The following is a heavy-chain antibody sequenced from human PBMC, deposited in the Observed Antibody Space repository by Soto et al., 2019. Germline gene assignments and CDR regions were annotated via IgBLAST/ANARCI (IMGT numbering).Heavy chain of an antibody. CDR1: GFTFSSYS. J-gene: IGHJ6*02. V-gene: IGHV3-21*01. Sequence: GGSLRLSCAASGFTFSSYSMNWVRQAPGKGLEWVSSISSSSSYIYYADSVKGRFTISRDNAKNSLYLQMNSLRAEDTAVYYCARSTDGTSGDYYGMDVWGQGTTVTVSS. CDR3: ARSTDGTSGDYYGMDV. D-gene: IGHD7-27*01. CDR2: ISSSSSYI.